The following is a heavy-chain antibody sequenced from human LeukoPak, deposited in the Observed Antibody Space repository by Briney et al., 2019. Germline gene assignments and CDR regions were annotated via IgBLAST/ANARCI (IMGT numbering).Heavy chain of an antibody. Sequence: PGGSLRLSCAASGFTFSSYGMHWVRQAPGKGLEWVAVISYDGSNKYYADSVKGRFTISRDNSKNTLYLQMNSLRPDDTAVYYCARANRWEPQPDFDYWGQGTLVTVSS. D-gene: IGHD1-26*01. CDR3: ARANRWEPQPDFDY. J-gene: IGHJ4*02. CDR2: ISYDGSNK. V-gene: IGHV3-30*03. CDR1: GFTFSSYG.